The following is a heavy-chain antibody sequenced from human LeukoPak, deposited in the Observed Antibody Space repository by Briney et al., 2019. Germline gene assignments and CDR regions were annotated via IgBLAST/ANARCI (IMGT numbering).Heavy chain of an antibody. V-gene: IGHV4-59*12. J-gene: IGHJ5*02. CDR1: GGSISSYY. Sequence: PSETLSLTCTVSGGSISSYYWSWIRQPPGKGLEWIGYIYYSGSTNYNPSLKSRVTISVDTSKNQFSLKLSSVTAADTAVYYCAKAHNKRSGSFHGFDPWGQGTLVTVSS. CDR3: AKAHNKRSGSFHGFDP. CDR2: IYYSGST. D-gene: IGHD1-26*01.